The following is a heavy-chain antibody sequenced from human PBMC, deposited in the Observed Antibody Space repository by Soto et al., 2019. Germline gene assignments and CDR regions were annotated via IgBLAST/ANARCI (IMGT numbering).Heavy chain of an antibody. Sequence: GGSLRLSCAASGFPFSTFDMHWVRQATGKGLEWVSAIGTGGDTYYADSVKGRFTISRESAKNTLYLQMDSLTVGDTAVYYCTRDRQNWYFDLWGRGTLVTVSS. V-gene: IGHV3-13*01. CDR3: TRDRQNWYFDL. CDR2: IGTGGDT. CDR1: GFPFSTFD. J-gene: IGHJ2*01.